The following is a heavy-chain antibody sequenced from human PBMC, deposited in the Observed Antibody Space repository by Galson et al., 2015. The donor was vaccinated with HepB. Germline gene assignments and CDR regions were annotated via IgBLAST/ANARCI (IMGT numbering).Heavy chain of an antibody. CDR1: GDSVSSNSAA. CDR2: TYYRSKWYN. V-gene: IGHV6-1*01. Sequence: CAISGDSVSSNSAAWNWIRQSPSRGLEWLGRTYYRSKWYNDYAVSVKSRITINPDTSKNQFSLQLNSVTPEDTAVYYCARVMAVAGPLYYYYYYMDVWGKGTTVTVSS. CDR3: ARVMAVAGPLYYYYYYMDV. J-gene: IGHJ6*03. D-gene: IGHD6-19*01.